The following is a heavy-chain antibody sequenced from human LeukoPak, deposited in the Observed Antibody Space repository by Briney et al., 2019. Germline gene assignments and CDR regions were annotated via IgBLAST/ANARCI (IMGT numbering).Heavy chain of an antibody. J-gene: IGHJ4*02. V-gene: IGHV4-4*07. D-gene: IGHD6-13*01. CDR3: ARSAFLVTAPGLYYFDY. CDR2: IYNSGST. Sequence: KPSETLSLTCSVSGGSISNYYWSWIRQPAGKGLEWIGHIYNSGSTNYNPSLKGRVTMSVATSKNQFSLHLSSVTAADTAVYYCARSAFLVTAPGLYYFDYWGQGTLVAVSS. CDR1: GGSISNYY.